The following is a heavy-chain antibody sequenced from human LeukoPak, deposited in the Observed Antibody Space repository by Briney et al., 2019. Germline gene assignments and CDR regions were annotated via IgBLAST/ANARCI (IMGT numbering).Heavy chain of an antibody. CDR3: ARDPGSYYMDV. V-gene: IGHV3-30-3*01. J-gene: IGHJ6*03. CDR2: ISYDGSNK. Sequence: GRSLRLSCVASGLTFSNYGMHWVRQAPGKGLEWVAVISYDGSNKYYADSVKGRFTISRDNSKNTLYLQMNSLRAEDTAVYYCARDPGSYYMDVWGKGTTVTVSS. D-gene: IGHD2-15*01. CDR1: GLTFSNYG.